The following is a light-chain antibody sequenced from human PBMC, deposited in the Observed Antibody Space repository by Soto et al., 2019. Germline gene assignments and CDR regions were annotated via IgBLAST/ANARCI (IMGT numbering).Light chain of an antibody. Sequence: EIVLTQSPATLSLSPGERATLSCRASQSVGSYLAWYQQKPGQAPRLLIYDASNRATGIPARFSGSGSGTDFILTISSLEPEDFAVYYCQQRSNWPEVTFGGGTKVDIK. CDR2: DAS. CDR1: QSVGSY. CDR3: QQRSNWPEVT. V-gene: IGKV3-11*01. J-gene: IGKJ4*01.